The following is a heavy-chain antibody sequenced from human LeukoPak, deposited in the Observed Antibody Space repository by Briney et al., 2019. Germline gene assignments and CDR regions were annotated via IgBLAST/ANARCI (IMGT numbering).Heavy chain of an antibody. J-gene: IGHJ6*03. CDR2: ICGSGGRT. D-gene: IGHD2-15*01. CDR1: GFTFSSYG. CDR3: AKAGCSGGSCYPHYYYYYMDV. V-gene: IGHV3-23*01. Sequence: GGSLRLSCAASGFTFSSYGMSWVRQAPGKGLEWVSAICGSGGRTYYADSVMGRVTISRDNSKNTLYLQMNSLRAEDTAVYYCAKAGCSGGSCYPHYYYYYMDVWGKGTTVTVSS.